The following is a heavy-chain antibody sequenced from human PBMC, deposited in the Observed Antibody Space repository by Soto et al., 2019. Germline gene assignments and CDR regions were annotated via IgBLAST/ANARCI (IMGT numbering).Heavy chain of an antibody. CDR2: ISGSGGST. Sequence: PGGSLRLSCAASGFTFSSYAMSWFRQAPGKGLEWVSAISGSGGSTYYADSVKGRFTISRDNSKNTLYLQMNSLRAEDTAVYYCAKDSALPYDSSGYYYYWGQGTLVTVSS. CDR1: GFTFSSYA. CDR3: AKDSALPYDSSGYYYY. V-gene: IGHV3-23*01. J-gene: IGHJ4*02. D-gene: IGHD3-22*01.